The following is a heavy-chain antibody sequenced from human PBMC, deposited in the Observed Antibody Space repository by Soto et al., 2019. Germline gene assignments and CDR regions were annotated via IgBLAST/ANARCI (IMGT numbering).Heavy chain of an antibody. CDR3: ARDRGFYDSSNYRFDY. J-gene: IGHJ4*02. CDR2: ISAYNGDT. Sequence: ASVKVSCKTSGYTFTNYGFSWVRRTPGQGLEWMGWISAYNGDTNYAQNFQGRVFMTTDTSTRTAYMELRSLRSDDTAVYYCARDRGFYDSSNYRFDYWGQGTLVTVSS. D-gene: IGHD3-22*01. V-gene: IGHV1-18*04. CDR1: GYTFTNYG.